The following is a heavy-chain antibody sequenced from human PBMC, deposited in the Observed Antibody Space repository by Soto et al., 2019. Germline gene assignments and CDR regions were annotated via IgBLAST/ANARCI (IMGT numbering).Heavy chain of an antibody. D-gene: IGHD1-26*01. CDR1: GYSFTSYW. CDR2: IDPSDSYT. Sequence: PVESLKISCKGSGYSFTSYWISWVRQMPGKGLEWMGRIDPSDSYTNYSPSFQGHVTISADKSISTAYLQWSSLKASDTAMYYCARPTSSAYYYPGMDILGPGTTVTVSS. V-gene: IGHV5-10-1*01. J-gene: IGHJ6*02. CDR3: ARPTSSAYYYPGMDI.